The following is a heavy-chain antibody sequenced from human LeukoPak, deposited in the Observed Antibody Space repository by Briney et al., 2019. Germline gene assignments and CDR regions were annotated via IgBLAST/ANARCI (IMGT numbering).Heavy chain of an antibody. CDR1: GFTFTSYT. Sequence: GGSLRLSCAASGFTFTSYTMNWVRQAPGKGLEWISYIRTSGGVVSYTNSVRGRFTISTDSAKNSLYLQMNSLRDDDTAVYYCVRDQFYAFDVWGQGTMVTVSS. J-gene: IGHJ3*01. V-gene: IGHV3-48*02. CDR3: VRDQFYAFDV. CDR2: IRTSGGVV.